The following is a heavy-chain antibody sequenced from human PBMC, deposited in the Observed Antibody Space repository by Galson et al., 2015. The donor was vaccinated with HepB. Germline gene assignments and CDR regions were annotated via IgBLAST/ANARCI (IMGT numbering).Heavy chain of an antibody. J-gene: IGHJ4*02. CDR1: GYTFISYG. CDR3: AKVRDYYDSSGYYYDRADY. V-gene: IGHV1-18*01. D-gene: IGHD3-22*01. Sequence: SVKVSCKASGYTFISYGITWVRQAPGQGLEWMGWISAYNGRTDYAQKLQGRVAMTTDPSTSTAYVELRSLRSDDTAVYYCAKVRDYYDSSGYYYDRADYWGQGTLVIVSS. CDR2: ISAYNGRT.